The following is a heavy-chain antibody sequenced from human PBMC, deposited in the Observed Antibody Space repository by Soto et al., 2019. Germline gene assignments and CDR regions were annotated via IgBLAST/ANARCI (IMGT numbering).Heavy chain of an antibody. J-gene: IGHJ4*02. CDR3: ARASSDLTFDY. Sequence: EVQLLESGGGLVQPGGSLRLSCAASGFTFSRYALSWVRQAPGKGLEWVSAISYDGGATYYGGSVKGRFTISRDNSKTTLFLQMNSLRAEDTAVYYCARASSDLTFDYWGQGILVTVSS. CDR2: ISYDGGAT. CDR1: GFTFSRYA. D-gene: IGHD6-6*01. V-gene: IGHV3-23*01.